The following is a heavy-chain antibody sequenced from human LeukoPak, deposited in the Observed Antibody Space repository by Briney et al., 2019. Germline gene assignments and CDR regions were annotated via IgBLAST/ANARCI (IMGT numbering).Heavy chain of an antibody. D-gene: IGHD2-21*02. J-gene: IGHJ5*02. CDR1: GGSISSGGYY. CDR2: IYHSGST. CDR3: ARDIVVVTAGWFDP. Sequence: KASQTLSLTCTVSGGSISSGGYYWSWIRQPPGKGLEWIGYIYHSGSTNYNPSLKSRVTISVDKSKNQFSLKLSSVTAADTAVYYCARDIVVVTAGWFDPWGQGTLVTVSS. V-gene: IGHV4-30-2*01.